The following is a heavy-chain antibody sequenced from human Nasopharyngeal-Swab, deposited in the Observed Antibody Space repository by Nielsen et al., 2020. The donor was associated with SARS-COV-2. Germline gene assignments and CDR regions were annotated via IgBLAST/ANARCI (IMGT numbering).Heavy chain of an antibody. CDR1: GGSISSYY. CDR2: IDYSGNT. Sequence: SETLSLTCTVSGGSISSYYWGWIRQPPGRGLEWIGSIDYSGNTDYNLSLKSRVTISADTSKNQFSLRLSSVTAADTAIYYCARVDTYGPELKGAFDIWGQGTVVTVSS. V-gene: IGHV4-39*07. J-gene: IGHJ3*02. D-gene: IGHD5-18*01. CDR3: ARVDTYGPELKGAFDI.